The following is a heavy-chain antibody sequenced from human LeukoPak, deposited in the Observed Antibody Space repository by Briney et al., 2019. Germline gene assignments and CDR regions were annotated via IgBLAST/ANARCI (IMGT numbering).Heavy chain of an antibody. D-gene: IGHD2-2*01. J-gene: IGHJ6*03. Sequence: GGSLRLSCAASGFTFSSYGMHWVGQAPGKRLEWVAFIRYDGSNKYYADSVKGRFTISRDNSKNTLYLQMNSLRAEDTAVYYCAKDGNIVVVPAAYYYYYMDVWGKGTTVTVSS. CDR1: GFTFSSYG. V-gene: IGHV3-30*02. CDR3: AKDGNIVVVPAAYYYYYMDV. CDR2: IRYDGSNK.